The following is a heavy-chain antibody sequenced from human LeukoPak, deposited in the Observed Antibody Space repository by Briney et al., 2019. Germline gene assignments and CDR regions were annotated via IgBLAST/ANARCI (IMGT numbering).Heavy chain of an antibody. CDR1: GYTFTSYG. CDR3: ARDIFHWGDYGDSFDY. V-gene: IGHV1-18*01. CDR2: ISAYNGNT. J-gene: IGHJ4*02. D-gene: IGHD4-17*01. Sequence: ASVKVSCKASGYTFTSYGISWVRQAPGQGPEWMGWISAYNGNTNYAQKLQGRVTMTTDTSTSTAYMELRSLRSDDTAVYYCARDIFHWGDYGDSFDYWGQGTLVTVSS.